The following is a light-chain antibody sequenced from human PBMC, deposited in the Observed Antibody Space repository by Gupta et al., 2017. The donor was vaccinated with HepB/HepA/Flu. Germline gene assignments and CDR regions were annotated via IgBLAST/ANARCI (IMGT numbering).Light chain of an antibody. Sequence: QTVVTQEPSFSVSPGGTVPIPCGLSSGSVSTSYYPSWYQQTPGQAPRTLIYSTNTRLSGVPDRFSGSILGNKAALTITGAQTDDESDYYCVLDMGSGIWVFGGGTKLTVL. CDR2: STN. CDR3: VLDMGSGIWV. J-gene: IGLJ3*02. V-gene: IGLV8-61*01. CDR1: SGSVSTSYY.